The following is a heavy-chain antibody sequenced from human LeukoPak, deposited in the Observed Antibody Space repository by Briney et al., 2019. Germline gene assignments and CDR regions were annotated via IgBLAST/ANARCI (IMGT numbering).Heavy chain of an antibody. Sequence: GGSLRLSCAASGFTFSSYNMNWVRQAPGKGLEWVSSISSSSSYILYSDSVKGRFTISRDNAKNSLYLQMNSLRAEDTAVYYCARAGYGSGSYYNENYWGQGTLVTVSS. D-gene: IGHD3-10*01. V-gene: IGHV3-21*01. CDR2: ISSSSSYI. J-gene: IGHJ4*02. CDR1: GFTFSSYN. CDR3: ARAGYGSGSYYNENY.